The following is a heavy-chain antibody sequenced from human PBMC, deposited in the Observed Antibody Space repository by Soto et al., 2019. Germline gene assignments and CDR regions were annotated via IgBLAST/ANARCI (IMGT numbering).Heavy chain of an antibody. CDR2: IDPSDSYT. CDR1: GYSFTSYW. CDR3: ARLIGYYYYFDY. Sequence: GESLKISCKGSGYSFTSYWISWVRQMRGKGLEWMGRIDPSDSYTNYSPSFQGHVTISADKSISTAYLQWSSLKASDTAMYYCARLIGYYYYFDYWGQGTLVTVSS. V-gene: IGHV5-10-1*01. J-gene: IGHJ4*02. D-gene: IGHD3-3*01.